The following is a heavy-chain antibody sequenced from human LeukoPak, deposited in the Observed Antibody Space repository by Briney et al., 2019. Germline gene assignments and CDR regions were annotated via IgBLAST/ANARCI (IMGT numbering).Heavy chain of an antibody. CDR2: IYTSGTT. J-gene: IGHJ4*02. CDR3: ARMFEY. CDR1: GGSISSDNYY. Sequence: SETLSLTCTVSGGSISSDNYYWTWIRQPAGKGLEWIGHIYTSGTTNYNPSLKSRVTILLDTSKNQFSLNLNSETAADTAIYYCARMFEYWGQGTLVTVSS. V-gene: IGHV4-61*09.